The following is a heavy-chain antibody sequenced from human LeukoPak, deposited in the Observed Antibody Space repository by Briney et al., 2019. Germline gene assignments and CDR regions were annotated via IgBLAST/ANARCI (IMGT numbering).Heavy chain of an antibody. V-gene: IGHV1-2*06. J-gene: IGHJ4*02. CDR2: INPNSGGT. CDR1: GYTFTGYY. D-gene: IGHD3-22*01. CDR3: AREGYYYDSSGYYLVY. Sequence: VASVKVSCKASGYTFTGYYMHRVRQAPGQGLEWMGRINPNSGGTNYAQKFQGRVTMTRDTSISTVYMELSRLRSDDTAVYYCAREGYYYDSSGYYLVYWGQGTLVTVSS.